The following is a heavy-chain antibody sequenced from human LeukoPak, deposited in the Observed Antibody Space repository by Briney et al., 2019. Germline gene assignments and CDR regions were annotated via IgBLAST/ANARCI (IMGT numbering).Heavy chain of an antibody. J-gene: IGHJ4*02. CDR2: ISYDGSNK. CDR1: GFTFSSYA. V-gene: IGHV3-30-3*01. D-gene: IGHD3-10*01. CDR3: AKDRYGSGSYQGY. Sequence: GGSLRLSCAASGFTFSSYAMPWVRQAPGKGLEWVAVISYDGSNKYYADSVKGRFTISRDNSKNTLYLQMNSLRAEDTAVYYCAKDRYGSGSYQGYWGQGTLVTVSS.